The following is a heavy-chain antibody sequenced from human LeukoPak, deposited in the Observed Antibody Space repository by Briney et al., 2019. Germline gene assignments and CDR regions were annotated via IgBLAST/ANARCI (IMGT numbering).Heavy chain of an antibody. Sequence: ASVKVSCKASGYTFTGYYMHWVRQAPGQGLEWMGRTNPSGGSTSYAQKFQGRVTMTRDTSTSTVYMELSSLRSEDTAVYYCARDGSGRYYAYFDYWGQGTLVTVSS. CDR1: GYTFTGYY. J-gene: IGHJ4*02. CDR2: TNPSGGST. D-gene: IGHD1-26*01. V-gene: IGHV1-46*01. CDR3: ARDGSGRYYAYFDY.